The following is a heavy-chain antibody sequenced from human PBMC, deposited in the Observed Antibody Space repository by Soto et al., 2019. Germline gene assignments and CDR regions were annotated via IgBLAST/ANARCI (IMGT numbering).Heavy chain of an antibody. CDR2: ISYDGSNK. CDR1: GFTFSSYG. J-gene: IGHJ4*02. Sequence: HPGGSLRLSCAASGFTFSSYGMHWVRQAPGKGLEWVAVISYDGSNKYYADSVKGRFTISRDNSKNTLYLQMNSLRAEDTAVYYCAKDRDSSGYYYFDYWGQGTLVTVSS. V-gene: IGHV3-30*18. D-gene: IGHD3-22*01. CDR3: AKDRDSSGYYYFDY.